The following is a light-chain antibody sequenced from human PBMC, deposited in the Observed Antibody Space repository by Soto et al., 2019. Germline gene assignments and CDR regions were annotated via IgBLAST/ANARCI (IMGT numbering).Light chain of an antibody. CDR2: DAS. V-gene: IGKV1-5*01. CDR1: QSISSW. CDR3: HQYISYPYT. J-gene: IGKJ2*01. Sequence: DIQMTQSPSTLSASVGDRVTITCRASQSISSWLAWYQQKPGKAPKLLIYDASSLESGVPSRFSGSGSGTEFTLTINSLQADDFATYYCHQYISYPYTFGQGAKVDIK.